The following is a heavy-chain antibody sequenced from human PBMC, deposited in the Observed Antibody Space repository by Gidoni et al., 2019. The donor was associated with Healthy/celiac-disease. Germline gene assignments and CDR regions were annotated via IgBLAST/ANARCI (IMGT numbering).Heavy chain of an antibody. D-gene: IGHD2-21*02. Sequence: QVQLVESGGGVVQPGRSLRLSCAASGFPFSSYGMHWVRQAPGKGLEWVAVIWYDGSNKYYADSVKGRFTISRDNSKNTLYLQMNSLRAEDTAVYYCARDKLSVVVTGLPGDWGQGTLVTVSS. CDR1: GFPFSSYG. J-gene: IGHJ4*02. CDR3: ARDKLSVVVTGLPGD. CDR2: IWYDGSNK. V-gene: IGHV3-33*01.